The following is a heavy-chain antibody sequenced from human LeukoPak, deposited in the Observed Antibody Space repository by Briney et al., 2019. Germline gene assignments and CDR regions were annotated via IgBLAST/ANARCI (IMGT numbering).Heavy chain of an antibody. D-gene: IGHD1-14*01. Sequence: SETLSLTCTVSGGSISSSNFYWGWIRQPPGKGLEWIGSIYHSGSTYYSPSLRSRITISVDTSKNQFSLKLSSVTAADTAVYYCARGRPYNVGLPPWFDPWGQGTLVTVSS. V-gene: IGHV4-39*07. CDR2: IYHSGST. J-gene: IGHJ5*02. CDR1: GGSISSSNFY. CDR3: ARGRPYNVGLPPWFDP.